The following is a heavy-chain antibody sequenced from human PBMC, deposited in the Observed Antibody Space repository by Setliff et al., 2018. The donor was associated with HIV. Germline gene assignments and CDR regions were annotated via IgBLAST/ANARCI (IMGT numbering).Heavy chain of an antibody. CDR2: INTDNGIT. Sequence: RASVKVSCKASGYTFIDYYIHWVRQAPGRGLEWMGWINTDNGITEYAENFQGRVAMTRDTSMSTAYMELNRLTFDDTAVYYCARESSGRKGDFDYWGQGTLVTVSS. CDR1: GYTFIDYY. D-gene: IGHD6-19*01. CDR3: ARESSGRKGDFDY. V-gene: IGHV1-2*02. J-gene: IGHJ4*02.